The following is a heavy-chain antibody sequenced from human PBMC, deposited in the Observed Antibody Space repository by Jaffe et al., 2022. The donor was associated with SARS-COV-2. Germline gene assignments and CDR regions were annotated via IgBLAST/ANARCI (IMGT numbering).Heavy chain of an antibody. Sequence: QVQLVQSGAEVKKPGASVKVSCKASGYTFTGYYMHWVRQAPGQGLEWMGRINPNSGGTNYAQKFQGRVTMTRDTSISTAYMELSRLRSDDTAVYYCARESGVRRGYSYGYGAWGSPEDYYYYGMDVWGQGTTVTVSS. D-gene: IGHD5-18*01. CDR2: INPNSGGT. CDR3: ARESGVRRGYSYGYGAWGSPEDYYYYGMDV. CDR1: GYTFTGYY. J-gene: IGHJ6*02. V-gene: IGHV1-2*06.